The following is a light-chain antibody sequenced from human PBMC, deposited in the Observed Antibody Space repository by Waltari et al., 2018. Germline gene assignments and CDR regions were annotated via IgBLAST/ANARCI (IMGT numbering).Light chain of an antibody. CDR1: QEIRSD. CDR2: DVS. Sequence: AVQMTQSPSSLSASVGDRITVTCRASQEIRSDLGWYQQKPVKHPKLLIYDVSTLQSWVPSRFSVSGSGTDFNLTFSCLQPEDFATYYCLQDLNYPWTFGPGTKVVI. CDR3: LQDLNYPWT. J-gene: IGKJ1*01. V-gene: IGKV1-6*01.